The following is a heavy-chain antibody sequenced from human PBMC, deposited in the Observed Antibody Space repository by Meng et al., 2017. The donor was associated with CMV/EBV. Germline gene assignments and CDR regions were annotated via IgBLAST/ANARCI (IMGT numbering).Heavy chain of an antibody. CDR2: IYYTGNT. CDR3: ARDRCQFAPVDDYLDH. V-gene: IGHV4-39*07. Sequence: SETLSLTCTVSGSSIRSTNCYWGWIRQPPGKGLEWIGSIYYTGNTYYNPSMKSRVTISVDTSKNKFSLKANSVTAAHAGVYYWARDRCQFAPVDDYLDHWGQGTLVTVSS. J-gene: IGHJ4*02. D-gene: IGHD4-23*01. CDR1: GSSIRSTNCY.